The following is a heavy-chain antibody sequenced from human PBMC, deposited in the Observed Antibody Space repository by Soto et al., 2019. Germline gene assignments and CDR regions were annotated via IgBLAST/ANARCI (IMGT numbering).Heavy chain of an antibody. Sequence: SETLSLTCTVSGGSISSGGYYWSWIRQHPGKGLEWIGYIYYSGSTYYNPSLKSRVTISVDTSKNQFSLKLSSVTAADTAVYYCARGHGSGSYSISYHWFDPWGQGTLVTVSS. V-gene: IGHV4-31*03. CDR3: ARGHGSGSYSISYHWFDP. CDR1: GGSISSGGYY. CDR2: IYYSGST. J-gene: IGHJ5*02. D-gene: IGHD3-10*01.